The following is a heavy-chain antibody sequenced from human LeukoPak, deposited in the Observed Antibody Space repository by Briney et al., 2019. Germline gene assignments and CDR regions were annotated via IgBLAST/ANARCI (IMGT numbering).Heavy chain of an antibody. D-gene: IGHD3-10*01. CDR2: IKQDGSEK. CDR1: GFTFSDYY. Sequence: PGGSLRLSCAASGFTFSDYYMSWIRQAPGKGLEWVANIKQDGSEKYYVDSVKGRFTTSRDNAKNSLYLQMNSLRAEDTAVYYCARDYVSGSFGPWGQGTLVTVSS. J-gene: IGHJ5*02. V-gene: IGHV3-7*01. CDR3: ARDYVSGSFGP.